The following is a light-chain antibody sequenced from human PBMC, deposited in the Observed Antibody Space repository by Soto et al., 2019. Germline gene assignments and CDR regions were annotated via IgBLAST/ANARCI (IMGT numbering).Light chain of an antibody. V-gene: IGKV1-33*01. Sequence: DIQMTQSPASLSASVGDRVTITCQASQDISNYLNWYQQKAGKAPKLLIYDPSELHTGVPSRFSGSGSGTEFTFTISSLQPEDIATYYCQQYDKLVSFGQGTKLEIK. CDR3: QQYDKLVS. J-gene: IGKJ2*01. CDR1: QDISNY. CDR2: DPS.